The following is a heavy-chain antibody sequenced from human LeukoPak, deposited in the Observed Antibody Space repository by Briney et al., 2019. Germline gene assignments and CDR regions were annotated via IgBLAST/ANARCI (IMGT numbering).Heavy chain of an antibody. CDR2: ISSSSSTI. J-gene: IGHJ4*02. CDR1: KFTFSDYG. CDR3: ARDRGRNSFDY. Sequence: PGGSLRLSCAASKFTFSDYGMNWVRQAPGKGLEWVSYISSSSSTIYHGDSVEGRFTISRDNSKNSLYLQLTSLRAEDTALYYCARDRGRNSFDYWGQGTLVSVSS. D-gene: IGHD1-14*01. V-gene: IGHV3-48*04.